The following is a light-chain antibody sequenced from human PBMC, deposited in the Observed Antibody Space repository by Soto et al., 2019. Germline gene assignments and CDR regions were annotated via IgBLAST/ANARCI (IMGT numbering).Light chain of an antibody. CDR1: QSVSSN. J-gene: IGKJ1*01. CDR3: QQYGSSPRT. Sequence: EIVMTHSPSTLSVSPGERATLSCRASQSVSSNIGWYQQRPGQAPRLLIYRASTRATGIPARFSGSGSGTDFTLTISRLEPEDFAVYYCQQYGSSPRTFGQGTKAAIK. CDR2: RAS. V-gene: IGKV3-15*01.